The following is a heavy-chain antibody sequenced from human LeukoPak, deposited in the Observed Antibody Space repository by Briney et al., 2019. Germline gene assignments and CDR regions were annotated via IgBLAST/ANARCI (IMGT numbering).Heavy chain of an antibody. CDR2: LWDDGVNT. D-gene: IGHD2-2*01. CDR1: GFTFSTYG. V-gene: IGHV3-33*01. CDR3: GVLPAATMLRDF. Sequence: GRSLRLSCAASGFTFSTYGMHWVRQAPGKGLEWVAVLWDDGVNTSYADSVKGRFTMTRDTSQNTLYLQMDSLRAEDTAVYFCGVLPAATMLRDFWGQGTLVTVSS. J-gene: IGHJ4*02.